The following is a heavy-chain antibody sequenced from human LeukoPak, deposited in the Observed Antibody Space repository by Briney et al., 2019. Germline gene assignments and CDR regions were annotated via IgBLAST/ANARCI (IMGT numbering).Heavy chain of an antibody. J-gene: IGHJ4*02. CDR2: IYSGGST. CDR3: ARAKYYYGSGSPLGFDY. V-gene: IGHV3-53*01. Sequence: GGSLRLSCAASGFTFSSYSMNWVRQAPGKGLEWVSVIYSGGSTYYADSVKGRFTISRDNSKNTLYLQMNSLRAEDTAVYYCARAKYYYGSGSPLGFDYWGQGTLVTVSS. D-gene: IGHD3-10*01. CDR1: GFTFSSYS.